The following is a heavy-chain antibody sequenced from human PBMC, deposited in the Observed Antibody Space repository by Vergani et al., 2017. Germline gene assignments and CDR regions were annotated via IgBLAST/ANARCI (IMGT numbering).Heavy chain of an antibody. J-gene: IGHJ6*02. CDR2: IRYDGSNK. CDR3: AGEGTITILGVVISTTTHYGMDV. D-gene: IGHD3-3*01. Sequence: VQLLESGGGLVQPGGSLRLSCAASGFTFSSYGMHWVRQAPGKGLEWVAFIRYDGSNKYYADTVKGRFTISRDNSKNTLYLQMNSLRAEDTTVYYCAGEGTITILGVVISTTTHYGMDVWGQGTTVTVSS. CDR1: GFTFSSYG. V-gene: IGHV3-30*02.